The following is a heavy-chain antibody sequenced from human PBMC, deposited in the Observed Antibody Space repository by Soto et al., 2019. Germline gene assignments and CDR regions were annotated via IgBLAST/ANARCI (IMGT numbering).Heavy chain of an antibody. CDR3: ARQTAVWPSNWFDP. V-gene: IGHV3-48*03. CDR1: GFTFSSLE. Sequence: GGSLRLSCAASGFTFSSLEMNWVRQAPGKRLEWVSYISSSGSTIYYADSVKGRFTISRDNAKNSLYLQMNSLRVEDTSVYYCARQTAVWPSNWFDPWGPGTLVPVSS. D-gene: IGHD2-2*01. J-gene: IGHJ5*02. CDR2: ISSSGSTI.